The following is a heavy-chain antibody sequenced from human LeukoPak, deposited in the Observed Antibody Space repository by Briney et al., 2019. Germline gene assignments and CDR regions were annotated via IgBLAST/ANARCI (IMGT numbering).Heavy chain of an antibody. Sequence: SETLSLTCTVSGYSISSGYYWGWIRQPPGKGLEWVGSIYHSGSTYYNPSLKSRVTISVDTSKNHFSLKLSSVTAADTAMYYCARRGRIVDNFDYWGQGTLVTVSS. CDR2: IYHSGST. V-gene: IGHV4-38-2*02. D-gene: IGHD2/OR15-2a*01. CDR3: ARRGRIVDNFDY. J-gene: IGHJ4*02. CDR1: GYSISSGYY.